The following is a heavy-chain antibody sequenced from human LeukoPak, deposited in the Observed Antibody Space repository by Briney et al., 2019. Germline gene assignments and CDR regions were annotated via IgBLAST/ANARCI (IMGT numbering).Heavy chain of an antibody. D-gene: IGHD6-19*01. CDR3: ASPGRGSGWLYYYYYGMDV. CDR1: GYTLTELS. V-gene: IGHV1-24*01. J-gene: IGHJ6*02. CDR2: FDPEDGET. Sequence: ASVKVSCKVSGYTLTELSMHWVRQAPGKGLEWMGGFDPEDGETIYAQKFQGRVTMTEDTSTDTAYMELSSLRSEDTAVYYCASPGRGSGWLYYYYYGMDVWGQGTTVTVSS.